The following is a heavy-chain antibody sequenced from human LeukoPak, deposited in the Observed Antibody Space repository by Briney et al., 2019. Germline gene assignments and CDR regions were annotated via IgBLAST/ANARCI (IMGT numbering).Heavy chain of an antibody. CDR1: GYTFTSYG. Sequence: GASVTVSCKASGYTFTSYGISWVRQAPGQGLEWMGWISAYNGNTNYAQKLQGRVTMTTDTSTSTAYMELRSLRSDDTAVYYCARDRKIAAAWYSPCDFDYWGQGTLVTVSS. CDR3: ARDRKIAAAWYSPCDFDY. CDR2: ISAYNGNT. J-gene: IGHJ4*02. V-gene: IGHV1-18*01. D-gene: IGHD6-13*01.